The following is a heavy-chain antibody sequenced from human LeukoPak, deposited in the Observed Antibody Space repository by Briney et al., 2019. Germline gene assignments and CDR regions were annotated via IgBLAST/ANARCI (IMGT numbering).Heavy chain of an antibody. CDR2: ISNSGGDT. Sequence: PGGSLRLSCAASGFTFSSYAMSWVRQAPRKGLEWVSGISNSGGDTYYAGSVKGRFTISRDNSKNMLYLQMNSLRADDTAVYYCAKGHLSILFPFDNWGQGTLVTVSS. CDR1: GFTFSSYA. D-gene: IGHD2-21*01. CDR3: AKGHLSILFPFDN. J-gene: IGHJ4*02. V-gene: IGHV3-23*01.